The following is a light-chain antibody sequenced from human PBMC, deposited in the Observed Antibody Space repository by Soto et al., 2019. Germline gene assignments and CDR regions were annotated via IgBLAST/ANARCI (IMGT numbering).Light chain of an antibody. Sequence: DIQMTQSPSTLSGSVVDRVTITCRASQTISSWLAWYQQKPGEAPTLLIYDASSLETGVPSRFSGSGSGTDFTLTISSLQPEDFATYFCLQDDDYPFTFGGGTKVDI. J-gene: IGKJ4*01. CDR2: DAS. CDR1: QTISSW. V-gene: IGKV1-5*01. CDR3: LQDDDYPFT.